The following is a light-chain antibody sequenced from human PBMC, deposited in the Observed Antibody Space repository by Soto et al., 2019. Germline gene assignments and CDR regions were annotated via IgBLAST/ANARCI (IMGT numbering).Light chain of an antibody. Sequence: QSALTQPASVSGSPGQSITISCTGTSNDVGGYNYVSWYQQQPGKAPKLIIYEVSHRPSGISNRFSGSNSGNTASLTTSGLHVEDEADYYCSSHSATSPYVFGTGTKLTVL. J-gene: IGLJ1*01. CDR2: EVS. CDR1: SNDVGGYNY. CDR3: SSHSATSPYV. V-gene: IGLV2-14*01.